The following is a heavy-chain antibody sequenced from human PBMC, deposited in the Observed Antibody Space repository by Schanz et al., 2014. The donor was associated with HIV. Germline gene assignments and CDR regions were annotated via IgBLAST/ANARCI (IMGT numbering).Heavy chain of an antibody. Sequence: VQLVESGGGVVRPGRSLKLSCAASGFTFSSYWMTWVRQAPGKGPEMVANMNQDGSTKYYVDSVKGRFTISRDNAANSLFLQMNSLRAEDTAVYYCVHDDSDNDGFDTWGQGTMVTVSS. CDR2: MNQDGSTK. CDR3: VHDDSDNDGFDT. J-gene: IGHJ3*02. CDR1: GFTFSSYW. D-gene: IGHD3-22*01. V-gene: IGHV3-7*01.